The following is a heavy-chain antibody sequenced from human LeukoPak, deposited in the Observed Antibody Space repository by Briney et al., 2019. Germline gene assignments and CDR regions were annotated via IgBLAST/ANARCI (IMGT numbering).Heavy chain of an antibody. CDR1: GGSISSYY. D-gene: IGHD2-21*02. J-gene: IGHJ4*02. Sequence: SETLSLTCTVSGGSISSYYWSWIRQPPGKGLEWIGYIYYSGSTNYNPSLKSRVTISVDTSKNQFSLKLSSVTAADTAVYYCARVEGDCGGDCYAVDYWGQGTLVTVSS. CDR3: ARVEGDCGGDCYAVDY. V-gene: IGHV4-59*01. CDR2: IYYSGST.